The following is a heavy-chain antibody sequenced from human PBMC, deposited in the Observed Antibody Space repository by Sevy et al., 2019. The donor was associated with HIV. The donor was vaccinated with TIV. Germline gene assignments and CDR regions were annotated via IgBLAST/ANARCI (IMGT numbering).Heavy chain of an antibody. CDR2: ISTDGST. V-gene: IGHV3-53*01. J-gene: IGHJ2*01. CDR3: ARASRVTLILIVRIGWHFDL. CDR1: GFSVSSSY. D-gene: IGHD3-22*01. Sequence: GGSLRLSCAASGFSVSSSYVTWVRQAPGKGQEWVSVISTDGSTYYADSVKGRFTISRDSSKNTLSLKMNSLRGEDTAVYYCARASRVTLILIVRIGWHFDLWGRGTLVTVSS.